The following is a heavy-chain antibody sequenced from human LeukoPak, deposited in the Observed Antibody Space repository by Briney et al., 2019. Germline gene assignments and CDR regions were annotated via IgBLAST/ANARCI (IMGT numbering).Heavy chain of an antibody. CDR2: IYPGDSDT. Sequence: MSGESLKISCKGSGYSFTSYWIGWVRQMPGKGLEWMGIIYPGDSDTRYSPSFQGQVTISADKSISTAYLQWSSLKASDTAMYYCARLESEMATIRVYYFDYWGQGTLDTVSS. D-gene: IGHD5-24*01. CDR1: GYSFTSYW. CDR3: ARLESEMATIRVYYFDY. V-gene: IGHV5-51*01. J-gene: IGHJ4*02.